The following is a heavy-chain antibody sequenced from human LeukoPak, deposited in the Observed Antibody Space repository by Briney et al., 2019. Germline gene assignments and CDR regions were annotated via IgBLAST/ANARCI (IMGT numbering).Heavy chain of an antibody. V-gene: IGHV1-18*01. CDR2: SSAYNGNT. D-gene: IGHD1-14*01. Sequence: ASVKVSCXASGYTFTSYGISWVRQAPGQGLEWMGWSSAYNGNTNYAQKLQGRVTITTDTSTSTAYMQLRSLRSDDTAVYYCARGIPEQEGAFDIWGQGTMVTVSS. CDR3: ARGIPEQEGAFDI. CDR1: GYTFTSYG. J-gene: IGHJ3*02.